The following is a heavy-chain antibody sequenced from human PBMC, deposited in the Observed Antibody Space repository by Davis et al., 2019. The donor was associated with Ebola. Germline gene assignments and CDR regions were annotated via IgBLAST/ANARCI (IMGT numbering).Heavy chain of an antibody. V-gene: IGHV3-7*01. J-gene: IGHJ4*02. Sequence: GESLKISCAASGFTFSSYWMSWVRQAPGKGLEWVANIKQDGSNKYYADSVKGRFTISRDNSKNTLYLQMNSLRAEDTAVYYCAKDVHRIAVAGTPDYWGQGTLVTVSS. CDR2: IKQDGSNK. CDR1: GFTFSSYW. CDR3: AKDVHRIAVAGTPDY. D-gene: IGHD6-19*01.